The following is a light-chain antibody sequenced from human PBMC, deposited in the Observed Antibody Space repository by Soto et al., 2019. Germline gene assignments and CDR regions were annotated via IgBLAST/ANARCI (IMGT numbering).Light chain of an antibody. CDR1: QSVDNNY. V-gene: IGKV3-20*01. Sequence: EIVLTQSTGNLSLSPGERATLSCRASQSVDNNYLAWFQQKRGQAPRLLIYEASHRATGVPDRFGGTGSGTDFTLTISRLEPEDFAVYYCQQSSYSPLTFGGGTRVEIK. CDR2: EAS. J-gene: IGKJ4*01. CDR3: QQSSYSPLT.